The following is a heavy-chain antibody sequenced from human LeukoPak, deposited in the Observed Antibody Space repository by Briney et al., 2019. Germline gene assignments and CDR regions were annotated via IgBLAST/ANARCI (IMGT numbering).Heavy chain of an antibody. CDR1: GFTFSSFS. V-gene: IGHV3-23*01. D-gene: IGHD2-2*01. Sequence: GGSLRLSCAASGFTFSSFSLNWVRQAPGKGLEWVSAISGCGGSTYYADSVKGRFTISRDNSKNTLYLQMNSLRAEDTAVYYRAKDPDKKDCSSTSCYGFDYWGQGTLVTVSS. CDR3: AKDPDKKDCSSTSCYGFDY. CDR2: ISGCGGST. J-gene: IGHJ4*02.